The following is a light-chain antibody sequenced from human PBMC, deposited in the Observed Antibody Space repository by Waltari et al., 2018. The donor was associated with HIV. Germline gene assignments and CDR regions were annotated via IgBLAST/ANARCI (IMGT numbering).Light chain of an antibody. CDR3: QQYHTYPHS. J-gene: IGKJ4*01. CDR1: QTISTD. Sequence: DIQMTQSPSSLSASVGDRVTITCRASQTISTDLNWYKQKPGEAPNLLIYSASTLQSGVPSRFSGSGSGTDFTLIINSLQPEDFATYYCQQYHTYPHSFGGGTKVEIK. V-gene: IGKV1-39*01. CDR2: SAS.